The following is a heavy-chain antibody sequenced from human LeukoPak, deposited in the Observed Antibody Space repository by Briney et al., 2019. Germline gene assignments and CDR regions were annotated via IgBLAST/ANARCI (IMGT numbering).Heavy chain of an antibody. D-gene: IGHD2-2*01. Sequence: GGSLRLSCEASGFSFSNYWMSWVRQAPGKGLEWVANIQQHGSETYYVDSVKGRFTISRDNAKNSLYLQMNSLRAEDTVVYYCATYSSSNGREFQYWGQGTLVTVSS. CDR1: GFSFSNYW. CDR3: ATYSSSNGREFQY. J-gene: IGHJ1*01. CDR2: IQQHGSET. V-gene: IGHV3-7*01.